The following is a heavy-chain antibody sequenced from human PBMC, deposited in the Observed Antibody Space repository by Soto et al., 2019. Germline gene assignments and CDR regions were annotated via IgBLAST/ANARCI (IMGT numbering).Heavy chain of an antibody. J-gene: IGHJ4*02. CDR2: IKQDGSEK. V-gene: IGHV3-7*01. CDR3: ARDNSWYREIDY. Sequence: EVQLVESGGGLVQPGGSLRLSCTVSGFTFSNYLMSWVRQAPGKGLEWVANIKQDGSEKYYVDSVKGRFTISRDNAKNSLYLQMNSLRAEDTAVYYCARDNSWYREIDYWGQGTLVTVSS. CDR1: GFTFSNYL. D-gene: IGHD6-13*01.